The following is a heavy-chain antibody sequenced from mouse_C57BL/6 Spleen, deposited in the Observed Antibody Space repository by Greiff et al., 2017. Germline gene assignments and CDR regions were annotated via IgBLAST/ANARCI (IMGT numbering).Heavy chain of an antibody. CDR3: AGGNYVGDYAMDY. CDR2: IHPNSGST. Sequence: QVQLQQPGAELVKPGASVKLSCKASGYTFTSYWMHWVKQRPGQGLEWIGMIHPNSGSTNYNEKFKSKATLTVDKASSTAYMQLSSLTSEDSAVYYCAGGNYVGDYAMDYWGQGTSVTVSS. D-gene: IGHD2-1*01. J-gene: IGHJ4*01. CDR1: GYTFTSYW. V-gene: IGHV1-64*01.